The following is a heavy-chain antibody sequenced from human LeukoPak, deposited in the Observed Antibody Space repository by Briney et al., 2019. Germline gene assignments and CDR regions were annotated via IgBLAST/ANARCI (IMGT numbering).Heavy chain of an antibody. Sequence: GGSLRLSCAASEFTFDNYAMSWVRQAPGKGLEWVSVISGSGYYSYYADSVKGRFTVSRDNSKNTLYLQMNSLRAEDTAVYYCARDSPSPITMIVVVTEPFDYWGQGTLVTVSS. J-gene: IGHJ4*02. CDR2: ISGSGYYS. CDR3: ARDSPSPITMIVVVTEPFDY. CDR1: EFTFDNYA. D-gene: IGHD3-22*01. V-gene: IGHV3-23*01.